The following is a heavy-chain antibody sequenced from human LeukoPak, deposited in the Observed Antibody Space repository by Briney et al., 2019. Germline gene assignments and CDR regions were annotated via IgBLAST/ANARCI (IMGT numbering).Heavy chain of an antibody. CDR1: GFTFSNYA. CDR2: ISGSGSTS. D-gene: IGHD6-13*01. J-gene: IGHJ4*02. CDR3: AKGGPYSGSWQSDY. V-gene: IGHV3-23*01. Sequence: GGSLRLSCAASGFTFSNYAMSWVRQAPGKGLEWASAISGSGSTSYYVDSVKGRFTISRDTSKNTLYLQMNSLRAEDTAVYYCAKGGPYSGSWQSDYWGQGTLVTVSS.